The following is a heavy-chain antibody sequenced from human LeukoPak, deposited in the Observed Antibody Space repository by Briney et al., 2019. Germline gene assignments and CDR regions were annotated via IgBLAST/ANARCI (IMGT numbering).Heavy chain of an antibody. D-gene: IGHD6-13*01. CDR3: ARGSSWSYDY. CDR2: INDDGSIT. V-gene: IGHV3-74*01. Sequence: GGSLRLSCAASGFTFSTYWMHWVRQAPGKGLVWVSRINDDGSITSYADSVKGRFTISRDNAKNALYLQMNSLRAEDTAVYYCARGSSWSYDYWGRGTLVTVSS. CDR1: GFTFSTYW. J-gene: IGHJ4*02.